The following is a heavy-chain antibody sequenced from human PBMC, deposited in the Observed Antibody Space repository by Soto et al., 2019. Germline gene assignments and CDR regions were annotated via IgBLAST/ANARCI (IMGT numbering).Heavy chain of an antibody. CDR1: GGSISNAAYS. CDR2: IYPSGMP. V-gene: IGHV4-30-2*01. Sequence: QLQLQESGSGLVKPSHTLSLTCTVSGGSISNAAYSWSWIRQPPGKGLEWIGYIYPSGMPFYNPSLRSRVTISRDRSNYQFSLNLKSVTAADTAVYYCARERGGYGLFDSWGQGTLVTVSS. J-gene: IGHJ4*02. CDR3: ARERGGYGLFDS. D-gene: IGHD5-18*01.